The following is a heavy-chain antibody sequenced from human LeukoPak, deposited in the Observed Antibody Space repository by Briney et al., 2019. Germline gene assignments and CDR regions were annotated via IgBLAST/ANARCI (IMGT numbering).Heavy chain of an antibody. D-gene: IGHD3-10*01. J-gene: IGHJ5*02. CDR2: ITGNGANT. CDR1: GFTFSSYG. CDR3: ARDRSGSYPNWFDP. Sequence: GGSLRLSCAASGFTFSSYGMSWVRQAPGKGLDWFQAITGNGANTFYADSVKGRFTISRDNSKNTMYLQMNSLRAEDTALYYCARDRSGSYPNWFDPWGQGTLVTVSS. V-gene: IGHV3-23*01.